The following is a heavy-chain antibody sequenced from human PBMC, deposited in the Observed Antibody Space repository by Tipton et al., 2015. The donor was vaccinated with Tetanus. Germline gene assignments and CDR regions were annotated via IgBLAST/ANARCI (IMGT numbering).Heavy chain of an antibody. J-gene: IGHJ6*02. CDR2: IDPNSGGT. Sequence: QLVQSGAEVKKPGASVKVSCKASGYTFTGYYMYWVRQAPGQGLEWMGWIDPNSGGTVYAQKFQGRVPMTRDTSISTAYMELRSLRSDDTAVYYCARDRGDYIYYGMDVWGPGTPVTVS. D-gene: IGHD3-22*01. CDR3: ARDRGDYIYYGMDV. V-gene: IGHV1-2*02. CDR1: GYTFTGYY.